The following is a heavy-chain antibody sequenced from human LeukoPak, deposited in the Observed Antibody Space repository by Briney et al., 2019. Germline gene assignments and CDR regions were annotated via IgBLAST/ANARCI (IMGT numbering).Heavy chain of an antibody. D-gene: IGHD6-13*01. CDR2: INHSGST. V-gene: IGHV4-34*01. J-gene: IGHJ4*02. Sequence: SETLSLTCAVYGGSFSGYYWSWIRQPPGKGLEWIGEINHSGSTNYNPSLKSRVTISVDTSKNQFSLKLSSVTAADTAVYYCARGHSSFDYWGQGTLVTVSS. CDR3: ARGHSSFDY. CDR1: GGSFSGYY.